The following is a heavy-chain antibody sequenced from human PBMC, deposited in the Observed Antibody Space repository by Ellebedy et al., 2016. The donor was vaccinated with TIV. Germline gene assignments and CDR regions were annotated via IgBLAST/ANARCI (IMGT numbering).Heavy chain of an antibody. V-gene: IGHV1-18*01. Sequence: ASVKVSCKASGGTFSSYAISWVRQAPGQGLEWMGWISAYNGNTNYAQKLQGRVTMTTDTSTSTAYMELSRLRSDDTAVYYCASVDSSDTGAFDYWGQGTLVTVSS. CDR2: ISAYNGNT. J-gene: IGHJ4*02. CDR1: GGTFSSYA. D-gene: IGHD3-22*01. CDR3: ASVDSSDTGAFDY.